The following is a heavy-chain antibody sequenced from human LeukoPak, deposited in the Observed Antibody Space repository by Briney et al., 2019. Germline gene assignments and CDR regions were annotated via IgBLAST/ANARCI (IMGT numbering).Heavy chain of an antibody. CDR1: GYTFTGSY. J-gene: IGHJ5*02. V-gene: IGHV1-2*02. D-gene: IGHD6-13*01. CDR3: GRQRVAAAGPNWFDP. CDR2: INPNTGGT. Sequence: ASVPVSCKASGYTFTGSYMHWVRQAPGQGLEWMGWINPNTGGTNYAQQFQGRVTMTRDTSISTAYMELCRLKSDDTAVYYCGRQRVAAAGPNWFDPWGQGTLVTVSS.